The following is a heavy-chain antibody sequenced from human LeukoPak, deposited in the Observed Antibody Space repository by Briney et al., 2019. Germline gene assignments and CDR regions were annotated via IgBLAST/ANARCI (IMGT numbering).Heavy chain of an antibody. D-gene: IGHD6-13*01. CDR1: GASITSYN. V-gene: IGHV4-59*08. CDR2: FSYSGSA. CDR3: AGPVSSRWLDAFDI. J-gene: IGHJ3*02. Sequence: PSETLSLTCTVSGASITSYNCSWIWKPPRKGQGWIGFFSYSGSANYNPSLKSRVTISVDTSKNQFSLSLASVTAADTAVYYCAGPVSSRWLDAFDIWGQGTMVTVSS.